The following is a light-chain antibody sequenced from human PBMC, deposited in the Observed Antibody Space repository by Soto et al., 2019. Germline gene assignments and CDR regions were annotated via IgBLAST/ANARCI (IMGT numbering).Light chain of an antibody. Sequence: DIQMTQSPSTLSASVGDRVTITCRASQSISSWLAWYQQTPGKAPKLLIYDASSLQSGVPSRFSGSGSGTDFTLTISSPQPEDFATYYCQQSYSTPWTFGQGTKVDIK. V-gene: IGKV1-39*01. J-gene: IGKJ1*01. CDR3: QQSYSTPWT. CDR1: QSISSW. CDR2: DAS.